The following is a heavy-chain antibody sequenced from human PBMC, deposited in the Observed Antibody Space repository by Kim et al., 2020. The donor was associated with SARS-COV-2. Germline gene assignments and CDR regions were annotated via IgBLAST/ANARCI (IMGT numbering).Heavy chain of an antibody. D-gene: IGHD3-10*01. Sequence: ASVKVSCKASGYTFTSYAMHWVRQAPGQRLEWMGWINAGNGNTKYSQKFQGRVTITRDTSASTAYMELSSLRSEDTAVYYCARDQYITMVRGVMIFPTNWFDPWGQGTLVTVSS. V-gene: IGHV1-3*01. J-gene: IGHJ5*02. CDR2: INAGNGNT. CDR3: ARDQYITMVRGVMIFPTNWFDP. CDR1: GYTFTSYA.